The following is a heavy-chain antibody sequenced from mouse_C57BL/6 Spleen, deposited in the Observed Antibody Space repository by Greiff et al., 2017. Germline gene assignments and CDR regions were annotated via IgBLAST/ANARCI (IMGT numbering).Heavy chain of an antibody. CDR2: IDPETGGT. Sequence: VQLQQSGAELVRPGASVTLSCKASGYTFTDYEMHWVKQTPVHGLEWIGAIDPETGGTAYNQKFKGKAILTADKSSSTAYMELRSLTSEDSAVYYCTRFLYDYDTYWGQGTTLTVSS. CDR1: GYTFTDYE. V-gene: IGHV1-15*01. CDR3: TRFLYDYDTY. D-gene: IGHD2-4*01. J-gene: IGHJ2*01.